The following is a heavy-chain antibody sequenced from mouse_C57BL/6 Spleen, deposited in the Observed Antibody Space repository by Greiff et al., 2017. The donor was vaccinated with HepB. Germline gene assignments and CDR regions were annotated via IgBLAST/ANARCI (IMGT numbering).Heavy chain of an antibody. CDR2: IRSKSSNYAT. CDR3: VSSYDGYYVAWFAY. V-gene: IGHV10-3*01. CDR1: GFTFNTYA. D-gene: IGHD2-3*01. J-gene: IGHJ3*01. Sequence: DVMLVESGGGLVQPKGSLKLSCAASGFTFNTYAMHWVRQAPGKGLEWVARIRSKSSNYATYYADSVKDRFTISRDDSQSMLYLQMNNLKTEDTAMYYCVSSYDGYYVAWFAYWGQGTLVTVSA.